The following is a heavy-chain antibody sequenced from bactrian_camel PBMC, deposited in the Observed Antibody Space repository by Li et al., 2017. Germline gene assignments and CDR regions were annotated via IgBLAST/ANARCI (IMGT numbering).Heavy chain of an antibody. D-gene: IGHD7*01. CDR2: IDLDGSV. J-gene: IGHJ4*01. CDR3: TKDSTDGGWASTY. Sequence: HVQLVESGGGTVQAGRSHNLSCVASGYTESRYCMGWFRQVPGKAREGVATIDLDGSVTYADSVKGRFTISRDNAKNTLYLHLNSLKTEDTAMYYCTKDSTDGGWASTYWGQGTQVTVS. CDR1: GYTESRYC. V-gene: IGHV3S57*01.